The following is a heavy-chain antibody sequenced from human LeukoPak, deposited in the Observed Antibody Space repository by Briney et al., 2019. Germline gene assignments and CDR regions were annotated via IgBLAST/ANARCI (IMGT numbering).Heavy chain of an antibody. CDR3: AIHDDFLSAYNY. V-gene: IGHV4-4*02. CDR1: GGSINSDYW. D-gene: IGHD3-3*01. Sequence: SETLSLTCAVSGGSINSDYWWTWVRQSPGKGLEWIGEIYHTGSVNYNLSLESRVTISRDRSKNQFSLMLRSVTAADTAVYYCAIHDDFLSAYNYWGQGILVTVSS. CDR2: IYHTGSV. J-gene: IGHJ4*02.